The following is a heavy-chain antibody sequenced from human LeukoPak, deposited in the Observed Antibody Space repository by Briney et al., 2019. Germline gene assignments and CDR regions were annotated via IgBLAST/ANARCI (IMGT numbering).Heavy chain of an antibody. CDR3: ATHNIAAADYFDY. CDR2: INPSGGST. CDR1: GYTFTSYY. D-gene: IGHD6-13*01. Sequence: ASVKVSCKASGYTFTSYYMHWVRQAPGQGLEWMGIINPSGGSTSYAQKFQGRVTMTEDTSTDTAYMELSSLRSEDTAVYYCATHNIAAADYFDYWGQGTLVTVSS. J-gene: IGHJ4*02. V-gene: IGHV1-46*01.